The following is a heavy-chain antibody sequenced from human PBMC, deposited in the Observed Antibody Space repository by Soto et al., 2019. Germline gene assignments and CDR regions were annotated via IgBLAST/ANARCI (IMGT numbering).Heavy chain of an antibody. J-gene: IGHJ6*02. CDR1: GYTFTSYD. D-gene: IGHD6-13*01. CDR3: ARGIAAAGTYYYYGMDV. V-gene: IGHV1-8*01. Sequence: GASVKVSCKASGYTFTSYDINWVRQATGQGLEWMGWMNPNSGNTGYAQKFQGRVTMTRNTSISTAYMELSSLRSEDTAVYYCARGIAAAGTYYYYGMDVWGQGTMVTVSS. CDR2: MNPNSGNT.